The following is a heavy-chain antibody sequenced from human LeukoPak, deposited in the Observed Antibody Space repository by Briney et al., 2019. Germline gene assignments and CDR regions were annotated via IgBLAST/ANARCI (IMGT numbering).Heavy chain of an antibody. CDR3: ARALAVAGIDY. D-gene: IGHD6-19*01. Sequence: ASVKVSCKASEDGFNTDGINWVRQAPGQGLEWMGIINPSGGSTSYAQKFQGRVTMTRDTSTSTVYMELSSLRSEDTAVYYCARALAVAGIDYWGQGTLVTVSS. J-gene: IGHJ4*02. CDR1: EDGFNTDG. V-gene: IGHV1-46*02. CDR2: INPSGGST.